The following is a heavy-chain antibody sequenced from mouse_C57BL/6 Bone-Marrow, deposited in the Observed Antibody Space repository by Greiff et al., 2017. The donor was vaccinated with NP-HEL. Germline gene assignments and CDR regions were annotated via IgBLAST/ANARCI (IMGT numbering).Heavy chain of an antibody. J-gene: IGHJ4*01. V-gene: IGHV1-15*01. CDR3: TSYLLWLRYAMDY. CDR1: GYTFTDYE. CDR2: IDPETGGT. Sequence: VQLQQSGAELVRPGASVTLSCKASGYTFTDYEMHWVKQTPVHGLEWIGAIDPETGGTDYNQKFKGKAILTADKSSSTAYMELRSLTSEDSAVYYCTSYLLWLRYAMDYWGQGTSVTVSS. D-gene: IGHD2-2*01.